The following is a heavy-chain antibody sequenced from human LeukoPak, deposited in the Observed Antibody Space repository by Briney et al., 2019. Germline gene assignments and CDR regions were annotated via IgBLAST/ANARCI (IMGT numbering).Heavy chain of an antibody. CDR2: IKPDGSQK. Sequence: QPGGSLRLSCAASGFTFSNYWMSWVPQAPGKGLEWVANIKPDGSQKYYVDSLKGRFTISRDNAKNSLYLQMNSLRAEDTAVYYCARESRFVVPAAMSFEDYWGQGTLVTVSS. V-gene: IGHV3-7*01. D-gene: IGHD2-2*01. J-gene: IGHJ4*02. CDR3: ARESRFVVPAAMSFEDY. CDR1: GFTFSNYW.